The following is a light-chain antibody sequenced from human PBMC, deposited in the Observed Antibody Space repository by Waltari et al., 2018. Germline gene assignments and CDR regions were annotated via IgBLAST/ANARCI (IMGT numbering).Light chain of an antibody. CDR3: QQYYSTPLT. Sequence: DFVMTQSPDSLAVSLGERATINCKSSQSVLYSSNHKNYLAWYQQKPGQPPKLLIHWASTRESGVTERFSGSGSGTDFTLTISSLQAEDVAVYYCQQYYSTPLTFGGGTKVEIK. CDR2: WAS. J-gene: IGKJ4*01. CDR1: QSVLYSSNHKNY. V-gene: IGKV4-1*01.